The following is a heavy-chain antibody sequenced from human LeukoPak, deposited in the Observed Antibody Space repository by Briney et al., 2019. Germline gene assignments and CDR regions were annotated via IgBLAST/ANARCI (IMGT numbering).Heavy chain of an antibody. J-gene: IGHJ4*02. V-gene: IGHV3-7*01. Sequence: GGSLRLSCAASGFTFSNYWMSWVRQAPGKGLECVANIKQDGSEKNYVDSVKGRFTTSRNNAKNSLYLQMNSLRAEDTAVYYCAKYARGPLDWGQGTLVTVSS. CDR2: IKQDGSEK. D-gene: IGHD6-6*01. CDR1: GFTFSNYW. CDR3: AKYARGPLD.